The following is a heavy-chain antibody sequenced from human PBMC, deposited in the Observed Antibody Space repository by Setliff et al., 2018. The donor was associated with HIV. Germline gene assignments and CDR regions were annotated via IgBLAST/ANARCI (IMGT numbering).Heavy chain of an antibody. V-gene: IGHV4-59*11. CDR2: IYYSGST. D-gene: IGHD3-3*01. J-gene: IGHJ4*02. Sequence: PSETLSLTCTVSGGSISSHYWSWIRQPPGKGLEWIGYIYYSGSTNYNPSLKSRVTISVDTSKNQFSLKLSSVTAADTAVYYCTRPRVPYDFWSSPEVWGQGTLVTVSS. CDR1: GGSISSHY. CDR3: TRPRVPYDFWSSPEV.